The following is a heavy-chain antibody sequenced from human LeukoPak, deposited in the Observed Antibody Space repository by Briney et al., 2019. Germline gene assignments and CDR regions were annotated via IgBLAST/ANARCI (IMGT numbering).Heavy chain of an antibody. CDR2: IFYSGST. D-gene: IGHD6-13*01. CDR3: ARDPAAGTPATSPAAYWYFDL. J-gene: IGHJ2*01. V-gene: IGHV4-39*07. CDR1: GGSISTSNYY. Sequence: SETLSLTCTVSGGSISTSNYYWGWIRQPPGKGLEWIGNIFYSGSTYYSPSLKSRVTISLDTSRNQVSLKLSSVTAADTAVYYCARDPAAGTPATSPAAYWYFDLWGRGTLVTVSS.